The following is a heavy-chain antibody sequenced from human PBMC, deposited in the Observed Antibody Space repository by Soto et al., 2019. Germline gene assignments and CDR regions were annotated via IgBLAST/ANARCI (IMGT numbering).Heavy chain of an antibody. V-gene: IGHV3-53*01. CDR1: GFTVSSNY. D-gene: IGHD7-27*01. CDR3: ARALGYAFDI. J-gene: IGHJ3*02. CDR2: VYGGDST. Sequence: PGGSLRLSCAASGFTVSSNYMTWVRQAPGKGLEWVSIVYGGDSTYYADSVKGRFTMSRDNSKNTLFLQMSSLRAEDTAVYYCARALGYAFDIWGQGTMVTVSS.